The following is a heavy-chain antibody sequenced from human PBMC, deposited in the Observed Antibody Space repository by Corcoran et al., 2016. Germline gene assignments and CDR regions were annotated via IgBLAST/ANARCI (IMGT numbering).Heavy chain of an antibody. D-gene: IGHD4-17*01. CDR2: IYPGDSDT. V-gene: IGHV5-51*01. J-gene: IGHJ6*02. CDR3: ARLKRGDGDYVHYYYGMDV. Sequence: EVQLVQSGAEMKKPGESLKISCKGSGYTFTNYWIGWVRQMPGKGLEWMGIIYPGDSDTRYSPSFQGQVTISADKSISTAYLQWSSLRASDTAMYYCARLKRGDGDYVHYYYGMDVWGQGTTVTVSS. CDR1: GYTFTNYW.